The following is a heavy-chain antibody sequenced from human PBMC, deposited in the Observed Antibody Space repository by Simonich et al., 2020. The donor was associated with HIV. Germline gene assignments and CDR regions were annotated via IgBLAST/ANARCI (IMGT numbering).Heavy chain of an antibody. CDR2: INHSGKT. CDR1: GVSFSDYY. Sequence: QVQLQQWGAGLLKPSETLSLTCAGYGVSFSDYYWGWIRQSPGQGLEWIGEINHSGKTNYNPSLKSRVTMSVDTSKNQFSLKLNSVTAADTAVYYCARHLGLAGSNWFDAWGQGTLVTVFS. J-gene: IGHJ5*02. D-gene: IGHD6-19*01. V-gene: IGHV4-34*01. CDR3: ARHLGLAGSNWFDA.